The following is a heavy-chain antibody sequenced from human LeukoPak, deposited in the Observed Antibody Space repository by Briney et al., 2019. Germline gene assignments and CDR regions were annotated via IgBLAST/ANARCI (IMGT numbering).Heavy chain of an antibody. CDR2: ISAGSST. CDR3: VKHVGNNQDGRYFDY. D-gene: IGHD1/OR15-1a*01. J-gene: IGHJ4*02. V-gene: IGHV3-23*01. CDR1: GITFSSYA. Sequence: PGGSLGLSCAASGITFSSYAMSWVRQAPGKGLEWVSGISAGSSTFYADSVKGRSSVSRDNAKNTFYLVMSSLRAEDTAIYYCVKHVGNNQDGRYFDYWGQGTVVTVSS.